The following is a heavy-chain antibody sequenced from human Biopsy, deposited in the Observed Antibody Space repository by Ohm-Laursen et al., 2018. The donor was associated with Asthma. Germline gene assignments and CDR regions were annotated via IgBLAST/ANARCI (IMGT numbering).Heavy chain of an antibody. V-gene: IGHV4-31*03. D-gene: IGHD3-22*01. CDR3: ARAQDYYDSRGYYRSFDY. CDR2: IYYSGST. J-gene: IGHJ4*02. CDR1: YGSITGGGYY. Sequence: TLSLTCTVSYGSITGGGYYWTWIRQHPGKGLEWIGSIYYSGSTYYNPSLKSRVSISIDTSKNQFSLKLSSVTAADTAVYYCARAQDYYDSRGYYRSFDYWGQGTLVTVSS.